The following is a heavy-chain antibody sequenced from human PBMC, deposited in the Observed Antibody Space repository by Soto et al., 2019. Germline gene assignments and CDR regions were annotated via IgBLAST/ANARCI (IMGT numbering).Heavy chain of an antibody. CDR2: ISSSSSTI. Sequence: GGSLRLSCAASGFTFSSYSMNWVRQAPGKGLEWVSYISSSSSTIYYADSVKGRFTISRDNAKNSLYLQMNSLRAEDTAVYYCARDHLWFGELSYYYYYMDVWGKGTTVTVSS. D-gene: IGHD3-10*01. J-gene: IGHJ6*03. CDR3: ARDHLWFGELSYYYYYMDV. CDR1: GFTFSSYS. V-gene: IGHV3-48*01.